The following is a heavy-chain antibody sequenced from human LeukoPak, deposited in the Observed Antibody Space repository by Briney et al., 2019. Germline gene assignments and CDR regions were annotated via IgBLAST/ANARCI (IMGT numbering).Heavy chain of an antibody. D-gene: IGHD4-17*01. V-gene: IGHV3-23*01. J-gene: IGHJ5*02. CDR3: TKDPNGDYVGAFDP. CDR1: GFTFSSFA. CDR2: ITGSHGPT. Sequence: QAGGSLRPSCAASGFTFSSFAMTWVRQAPGKGLEWVSSITGSHGPTYNTDSVKGRFTISRDNSQNTLYLQMNSLRAEDTAVYYCTKDPNGDYVGAFDPWGQGTLVTVSS.